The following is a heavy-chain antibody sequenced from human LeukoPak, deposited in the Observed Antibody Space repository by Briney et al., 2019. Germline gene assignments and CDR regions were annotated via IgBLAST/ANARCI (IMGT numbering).Heavy chain of an antibody. CDR1: GGSISTYY. CDR3: ARDKNQDYYDSSGPLWD. CDR2: IYYSGST. Sequence: SETLSLTCTVSGGSISTYYWNWIRQSPEKGLEWIGNIYYSGSTNYNPSLKSRVTISVDKSKNQFSLKLSSVTAADTAVYYCARDKNQDYYDSSGPLWDWGQGTLVTVSS. V-gene: IGHV4-59*12. J-gene: IGHJ4*02. D-gene: IGHD3-22*01.